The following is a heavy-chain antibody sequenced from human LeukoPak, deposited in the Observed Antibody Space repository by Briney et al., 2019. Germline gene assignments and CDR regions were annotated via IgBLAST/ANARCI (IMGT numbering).Heavy chain of an antibody. CDR2: IYYSGST. CDR3: ARDPWAARRGYGMDV. V-gene: IGHV4-31*03. D-gene: IGHD6-6*01. Sequence: SETLSLTCTVSGGSISRGGYYWSWIRQPPGKGLEWIGYIYYSGSTYYNPSLKSRVTISVDTSKNQFSLKLSSVTAADTAVYYCARDPWAARRGYGMDVWGQGTTVTVSS. CDR1: GGSISRGGYY. J-gene: IGHJ6*02.